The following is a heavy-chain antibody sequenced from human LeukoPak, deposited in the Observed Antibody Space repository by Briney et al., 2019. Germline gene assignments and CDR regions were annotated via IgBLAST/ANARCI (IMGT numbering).Heavy chain of an antibody. CDR3: ARGVPGFGEFYYFDY. J-gene: IGHJ4*02. CDR1: GGSISSYY. Sequence: SETLSLTCTVSGGSISSYYWSWIRQPPGKGLEWIGYIYYSGSTNYNPSLKSRVTISVDTSKNQFSLKLSSVTAADTAVYYCARGVPGFGEFYYFDYWGQGTLVTVSS. D-gene: IGHD3-10*01. CDR2: IYYSGST. V-gene: IGHV4-59*01.